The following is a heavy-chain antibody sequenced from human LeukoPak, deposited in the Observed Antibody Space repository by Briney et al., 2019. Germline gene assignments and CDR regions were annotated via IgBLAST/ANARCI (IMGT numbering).Heavy chain of an antibody. CDR3: ARRLGAEVTPFDY. Sequence: GSLRLSCAASGFTFSSYAMHWVRQPPGKGLEWIGSIYYSGSTYYNPSLTSRVTISVDTSKNQFSLKLSSVTAADTAVCYCARRLGAEVTPFDYWGQGTLVTVSS. D-gene: IGHD1-26*01. CDR1: GFTFSSYAMH. J-gene: IGHJ4*02. V-gene: IGHV4-39*01. CDR2: IYYSGST.